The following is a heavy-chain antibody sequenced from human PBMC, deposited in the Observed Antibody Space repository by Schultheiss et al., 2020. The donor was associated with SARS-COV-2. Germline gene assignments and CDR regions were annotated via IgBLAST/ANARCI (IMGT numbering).Heavy chain of an antibody. CDR3: VRPHDYYFYYMDV. V-gene: IGHV3-74*01. CDR2: INSDGSST. J-gene: IGHJ6*03. CDR1: GFTFSSYW. Sequence: GESLKISCAASGFTFSSYWMHWVRQAPGKGLVWVSRINSDGSSTSYADSVKGRFTISRDNAKNTLYLQMNSLRAEDMAVYYCVRPHDYYFYYMDVWGKGTTVTVSS.